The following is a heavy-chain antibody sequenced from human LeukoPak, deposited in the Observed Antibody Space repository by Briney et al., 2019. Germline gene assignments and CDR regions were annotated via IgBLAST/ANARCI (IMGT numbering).Heavy chain of an antibody. V-gene: IGHV3-48*04. CDR3: ARGGNSYGGDY. Sequence: GGSLRLSCAASGFTFSSYSMNWVRQAPGKGLEWVSYISSSSSTIYYADSVKGRFTISRDNAKNSLYLQMNSLRAEDTAVYYCARGGNSYGGDYWGQGTLVTVSS. CDR1: GFTFSSYS. CDR2: ISSSSSTI. D-gene: IGHD5-18*01. J-gene: IGHJ4*02.